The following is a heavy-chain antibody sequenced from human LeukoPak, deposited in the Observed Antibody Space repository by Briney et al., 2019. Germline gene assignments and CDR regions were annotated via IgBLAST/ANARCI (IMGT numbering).Heavy chain of an antibody. J-gene: IGHJ3*02. V-gene: IGHV3-66*01. CDR3: ARAYYFDSSGRGSAFDI. Sequence: GGSLRLSCAASGFTVSSNYMSWVRQTPGKGLEWVSVIYSGGSTYYADSVKGRFTISRDNSKNTLYLQMNSLRAEDTAVYYCARAYYFDSSGRGSAFDIWGQGTIVTVSS. D-gene: IGHD3-22*01. CDR2: IYSGGST. CDR1: GFTVSSNY.